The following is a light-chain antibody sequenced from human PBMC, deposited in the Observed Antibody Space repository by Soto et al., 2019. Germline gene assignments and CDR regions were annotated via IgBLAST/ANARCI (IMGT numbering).Light chain of an antibody. CDR2: HVS. CDR1: QSISSS. J-gene: IGKJ1*01. V-gene: IGKV1-5*03. CDR3: QQYDPHFWT. Sequence: DIQMTQSPSTLSASVGDRVTVTCRASQSISSSLAWFQQKPGKAPKLLMYHVSRLNSGVSSRFIGSGSGPECTLTISSLQPDEFATYYCQQYDPHFWTFGQGTKVEIK.